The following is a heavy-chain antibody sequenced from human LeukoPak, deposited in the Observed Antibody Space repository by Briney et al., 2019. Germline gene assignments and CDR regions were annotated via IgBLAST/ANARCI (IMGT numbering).Heavy chain of an antibody. Sequence: ASVKVSCKASRHTFTNYYIHWVRQAPGQGLEWVGWINPNSGVTNYAQKFQGRVTMTRDTSISTAYMELSRLRSDDTAVYYCARRDCSSTSCAGMDVWGKGTTVTVSS. CDR3: ARRDCSSTSCAGMDV. V-gene: IGHV1-2*02. CDR2: INPNSGVT. D-gene: IGHD2-2*01. CDR1: RHTFTNYY. J-gene: IGHJ6*04.